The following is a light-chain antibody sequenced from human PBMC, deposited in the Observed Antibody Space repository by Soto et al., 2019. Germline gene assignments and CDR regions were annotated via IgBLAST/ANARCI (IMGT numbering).Light chain of an antibody. J-gene: IGLJ2*01. CDR2: DVS. CDR1: SNDVGGYNY. V-gene: IGLV2-14*01. Sequence: QSALTQPASVSGSPGQSITISCTGTSNDVGGYNYVCWYQQQPGKAPKLIIYDVSNRPSGVSSRFSGSRSGNTASLIISGLQAEDEADYYCSSYTSSSTVTFGGGTKLTVL. CDR3: SSYTSSSTVT.